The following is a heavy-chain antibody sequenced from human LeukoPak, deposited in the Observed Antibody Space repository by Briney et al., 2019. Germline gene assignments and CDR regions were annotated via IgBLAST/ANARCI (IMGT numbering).Heavy chain of an antibody. V-gene: IGHV4-34*01. CDR3: ARGFSSSWYY. CDR2: INHSGST. D-gene: IGHD6-13*01. CDR1: GGSFSGYY. Sequence: TSETLSLTCAVYGGSFSGYYWSWIRQPPGKGLEWIGEINHSGSTNYNPSLKSRVTISVDTSKNQFSLKLSSVTAADTAVYYCARGFSSSWYYWGQGTLVTVSS. J-gene: IGHJ4*02.